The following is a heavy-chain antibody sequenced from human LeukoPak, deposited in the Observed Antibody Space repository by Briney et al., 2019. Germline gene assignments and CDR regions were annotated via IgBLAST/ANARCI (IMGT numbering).Heavy chain of an antibody. D-gene: IGHD1-14*01. CDR3: ARENRGGTSISSHIHYFDY. Sequence: ASVKVSCKASGYTFTGYYMHWVRQAPGQGLEWMGWINPNSGGTNFAQKFQGRVTMTRDTSISTAYMELSRLRSDDTAVYYCARENRGGTSISSHIHYFDYWGQGTLVTVSS. V-gene: IGHV1-2*02. CDR1: GYTFTGYY. CDR2: INPNSGGT. J-gene: IGHJ4*02.